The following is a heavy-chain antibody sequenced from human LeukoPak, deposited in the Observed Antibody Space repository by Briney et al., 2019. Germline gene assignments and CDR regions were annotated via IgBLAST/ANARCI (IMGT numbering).Heavy chain of an antibody. CDR2: ISAYNGNT. Sequence: ASVKVSCKASGYTFTSYGISWVRQAPGQGLEWMGWISAYNGNTNYAQKLQGRVTMTTDTSTSTAYMELRSLRSEDTAVYYCARDLFKAAAGTCWFDPWGQGTLVTVSS. CDR1: GYTFTSYG. CDR3: ARDLFKAAAGTCWFDP. D-gene: IGHD6-13*01. V-gene: IGHV1-18*01. J-gene: IGHJ5*02.